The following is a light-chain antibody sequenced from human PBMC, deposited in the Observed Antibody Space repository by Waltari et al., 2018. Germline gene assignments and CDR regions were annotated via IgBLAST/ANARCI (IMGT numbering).Light chain of an antibody. J-gene: IGLJ2*01. CDR1: SSDVGNYNL. Sequence: QSALTQPASVSGSPGQSTTISCTGTSSDVGNYNLVSCYQQHPGKAPKLIIYEVSQRPSGVSNRFSGSKSGTTASLTISGLQAEDEADFYCCSYAGSGSSVVFGGGTKLTVL. V-gene: IGLV2-23*02. CDR2: EVS. CDR3: CSYAGSGSSVV.